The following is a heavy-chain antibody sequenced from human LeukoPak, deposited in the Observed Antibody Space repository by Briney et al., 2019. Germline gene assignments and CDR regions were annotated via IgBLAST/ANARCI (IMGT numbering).Heavy chain of an antibody. CDR1: GFTFNTYT. J-gene: IGHJ4*02. CDR2: ISGSSGII. CDR3: AKQLGYCSDGSCYFPY. V-gene: IGHV3-48*01. D-gene: IGHD2-15*01. Sequence: GGSLRLSCAASGFTFNTYTMNWVRQAPGKGLEWVSYISGSSGIIDYADSVRGRFTISRDNAKNSLYLQMNSLRAEDTAVYYCAKQLGYCSDGSCYFPYWGQGTLVTVSS.